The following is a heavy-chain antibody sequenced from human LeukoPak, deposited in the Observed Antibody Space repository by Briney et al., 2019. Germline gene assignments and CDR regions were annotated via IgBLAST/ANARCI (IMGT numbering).Heavy chain of an antibody. CDR2: ISYDGSNK. V-gene: IGHV3-30-3*01. CDR1: GFTFSSYA. CDR3: ARGVRFSHDAFDI. D-gene: IGHD3-3*01. Sequence: QPGRSLRLSCAASGFTFSSYAMHWVRQAPGKGLEWVAVISYDGSNKYYADSVKGRFTISRDNSKNTLYLQMNSLRAEDTAVYYCARGVRFSHDAFDIWGQGTMVTVSS. J-gene: IGHJ3*02.